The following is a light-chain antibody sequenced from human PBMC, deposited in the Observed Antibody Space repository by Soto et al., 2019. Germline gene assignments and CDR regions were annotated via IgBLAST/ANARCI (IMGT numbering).Light chain of an antibody. CDR3: QPYNSYSPGFT. CDR1: QRSSSW. CDR2: DAS. Sequence: DIQMTQSPSTLSASVGDRVTITCRASQRSSSWLGWYKQKPGKDPKLLIYDASSLERGVPTRFSCSGSGTEFALTISSMQPDDFATYYYQPYNSYSPGFTFGPGTKVDIK. V-gene: IGKV1-5*01. J-gene: IGKJ3*01.